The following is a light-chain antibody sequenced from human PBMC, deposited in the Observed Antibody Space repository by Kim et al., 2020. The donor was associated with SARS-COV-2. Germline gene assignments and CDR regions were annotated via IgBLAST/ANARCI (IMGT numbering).Light chain of an antibody. Sequence: DVVMTQSPLSLPVTLGQPASISCRSSQSLVHSDGNTYLNWFQQRPGQSPRRLIYKVSKRDSGVPDRFSGSGSGTDFTLQISRVEAEDVGVYYSMQATHWPPGTFGQGTKVDIK. CDR3: MQATHWPPGT. J-gene: IGKJ1*01. CDR1: QSLVHSDGNTY. CDR2: KVS. V-gene: IGKV2-30*02.